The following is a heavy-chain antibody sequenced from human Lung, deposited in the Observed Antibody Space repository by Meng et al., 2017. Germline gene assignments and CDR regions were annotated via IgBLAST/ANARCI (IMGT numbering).Heavy chain of an antibody. D-gene: IGHD4-11*01. J-gene: IGHJ4*02. V-gene: IGHV4-34*01. CDR3: ARGPTTMAHDFDY. CDR2: INHSGST. CDR1: GGSFSDYY. Sequence: QVQFQEWGAGLLQPSGPLSLTCVVSGGSFSDYYWSWIRQPPGKGLEWIGEINHSGSTNYNPSLESRATISVDTSQNNLSLKLSSVTAADSAVYYCARGPTTMAHDFDYWGQGTLVTVSS.